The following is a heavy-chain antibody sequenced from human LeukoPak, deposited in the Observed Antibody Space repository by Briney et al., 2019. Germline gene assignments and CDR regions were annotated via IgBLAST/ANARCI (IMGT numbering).Heavy chain of an antibody. V-gene: IGHV4-31*03. D-gene: IGHD4-17*01. CDR1: GDSITSGGYY. CDR3: ARGGPYGDYGL. Sequence: SETLSLTCTVSGDSITSGGYYWSWIRQHPGKGLEWIGYIYYSGSTYYNPSLKSRITISVDTSKNQFSLKLNSVTAADTAVYYCARGGPYGDYGLWGQGTLVTVSS. CDR2: IYYSGST. J-gene: IGHJ4*02.